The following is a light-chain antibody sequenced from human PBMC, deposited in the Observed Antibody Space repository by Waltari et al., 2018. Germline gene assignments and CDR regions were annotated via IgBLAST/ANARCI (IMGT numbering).Light chain of an antibody. CDR1: RSTVGRNT. CDR3: AAWDDSLNAYV. Sequence: QSVLTQPPSASGTPGQTVTISCSGSRSTVGRNTVNWFQQVPGTAPKLLTYSNNQRPSGVPDRFSGSKSGPSASLAISGLQSEDEADYYCAAWDDSLNAYVFGTGTQVPVL. CDR2: SNN. V-gene: IGLV1-44*01. J-gene: IGLJ1*01.